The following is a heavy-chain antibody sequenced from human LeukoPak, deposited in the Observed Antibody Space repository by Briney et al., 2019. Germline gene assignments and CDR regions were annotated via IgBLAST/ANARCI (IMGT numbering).Heavy chain of an antibody. CDR2: ISSSSSTI. CDR1: GFTFSSYS. Sequence: PGGSLRLSCAASGFTFSSYSMNWVRQAPGKGLEWVSYISSSSSTIYYADSVKGRFTISRDNAKNSLYLQMNSLRAEDTAVYYCARARRSIFGVVIIAWFDPWGQGTLVTVSS. CDR3: ARARRSIFGVVIIAWFDP. V-gene: IGHV3-48*01. J-gene: IGHJ5*02. D-gene: IGHD3-3*01.